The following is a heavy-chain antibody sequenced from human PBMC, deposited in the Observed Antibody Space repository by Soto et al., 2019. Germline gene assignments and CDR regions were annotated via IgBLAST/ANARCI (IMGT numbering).Heavy chain of an antibody. CDR1: GGSISNSRYY. V-gene: IGHV4-39*02. Sequence: SETLSLTCTVSGGSISNSRYYWGGIRHRQGKGLERLGSIYYSGSTYHNPSLTSRVTIAVDPSNNQFSLKLSSVTAADTAVYYCATDPFKLLWFGESIDYYGMDVWGPGTSGTVSS. J-gene: IGHJ6*02. CDR3: ATDPFKLLWFGESIDYYGMDV. D-gene: IGHD3-10*01. CDR2: IYYSGST.